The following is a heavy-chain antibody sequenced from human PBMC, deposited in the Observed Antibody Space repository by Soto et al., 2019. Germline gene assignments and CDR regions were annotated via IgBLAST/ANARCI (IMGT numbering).Heavy chain of an antibody. Sequence: QVQLQQWGAGLLKPSETLSLTCAVYGGPFRGYYWSWIRQPPGKGLEWIGEINHSGRTNYNPSLKSRVTISVDTSKNQFSLRLSSVTAADTAVYYCARGVRGDISSWYVYWVQGTLVTVSS. J-gene: IGHJ4*02. V-gene: IGHV4-34*02. CDR2: INHSGRT. CDR1: GGPFRGYY. CDR3: ARGVRGDISSWYVY. D-gene: IGHD6-13*01.